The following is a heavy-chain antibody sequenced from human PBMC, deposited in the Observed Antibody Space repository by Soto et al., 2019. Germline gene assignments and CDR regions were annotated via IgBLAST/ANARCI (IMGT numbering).Heavy chain of an antibody. V-gene: IGHV4-59*01. Sequence: QVQLQESGPGLVKPSETLSLTCTVSGASISSSYWSWIRQSPTKGLEWIAFVHSRGMTNYNPSLNNRVTTSVDTSKSQFSLKLTSVTAADTAVYYCARGYYDNTGQSNTFDIWGQGTMVTVSS. CDR2: VHSRGMT. CDR3: ARGYYDNTGQSNTFDI. J-gene: IGHJ3*02. D-gene: IGHD3-22*01. CDR1: GASISSSY.